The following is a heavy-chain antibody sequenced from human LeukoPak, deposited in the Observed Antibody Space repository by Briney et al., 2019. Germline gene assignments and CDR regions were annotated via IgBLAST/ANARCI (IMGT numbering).Heavy chain of an antibody. CDR1: GGTFSSYA. CDR2: IIPIFGTA. CDR3: ARGIVVVVAATPYYYYGMDV. J-gene: IGHJ6*02. D-gene: IGHD2-15*01. Sequence: ASVKVSCKASGGTFSSYAISWVRQAPGQGLEWMGGIIPIFGTANYAQKFQGRVTITADESTSTAYMELSSLRSEDTAVYYCARGIVVVVAATPYYYYGMDVWGQGTTVTVSS. V-gene: IGHV1-69*13.